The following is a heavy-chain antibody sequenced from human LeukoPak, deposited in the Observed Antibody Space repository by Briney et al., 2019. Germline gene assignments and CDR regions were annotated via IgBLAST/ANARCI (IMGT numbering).Heavy chain of an antibody. CDR1: GGSVSSSSSS. Sequence: KPSETLSLTCTVSGGSVSSSSSSWAWIRQPPGRGLAWIGSVYYSGTTYYNTSLESRVTISEDTSRNRFSLMLSSVTAADTAVYYCVRQNSDYYYYYLDVWGEGTTVIVSS. CDR3: VRQNSDYYYYYLDV. J-gene: IGHJ6*03. D-gene: IGHD1-7*01. V-gene: IGHV4-39*01. CDR2: VYYSGTT.